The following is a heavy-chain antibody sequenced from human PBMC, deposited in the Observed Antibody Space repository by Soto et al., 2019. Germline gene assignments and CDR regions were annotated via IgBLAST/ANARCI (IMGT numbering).Heavy chain of an antibody. CDR1: GASIRSGGYY. CDR2: IFYTGSA. J-gene: IGHJ6*04. Sequence: TLSLTCTVSGASIRSGGYYWSWIRQRPGQGLEWIAYIFYTGSAYYNPSLESRLSISIDRSKNQFPLKLSSVSAADTAVYHCARDRKDYPAICGKGTRVTASS. V-gene: IGHV4-31*03. CDR3: ARDRKDYPAI. D-gene: IGHD4-17*01.